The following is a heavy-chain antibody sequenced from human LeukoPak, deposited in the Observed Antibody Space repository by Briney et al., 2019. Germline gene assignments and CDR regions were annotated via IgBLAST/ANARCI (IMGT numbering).Heavy chain of an antibody. Sequence: GESLKISRMGSGYSFTSYWIGWVRQMPGKDLEGMGISYPCDSDTRYSPSFQDQVTISADKSISAAYLQWSSLKASDTAMYYCARHSIRYCSGGSCYSVGFDPWGQGTLVTVS. CDR1: GYSFTSYW. D-gene: IGHD2-15*01. CDR3: ARHSIRYCSGGSCYSVGFDP. V-gene: IGHV5-51*01. CDR2: SYPCDSDT. J-gene: IGHJ5*02.